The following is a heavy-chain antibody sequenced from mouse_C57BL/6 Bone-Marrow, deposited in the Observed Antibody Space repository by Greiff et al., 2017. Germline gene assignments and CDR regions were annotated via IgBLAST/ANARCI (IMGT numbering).Heavy chain of an antibody. CDR1: GFTFSDYG. CDR3: ARRDYSDY. Sequence: DVKLQESGGGLVKPGGSLKLSCAASGFTFSDYGMHWVRQAPEKGLEWVAYISSGSSTIYYADTVKGRFTISRDNAKNTLFLQMTSLRSEDTAMYYCARRDYSDYWGQGTTLTVSS. V-gene: IGHV5-17*01. CDR2: ISSGSSTI. J-gene: IGHJ2*01.